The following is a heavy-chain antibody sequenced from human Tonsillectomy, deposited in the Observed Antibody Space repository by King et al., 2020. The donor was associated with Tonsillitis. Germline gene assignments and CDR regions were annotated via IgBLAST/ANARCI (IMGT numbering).Heavy chain of an antibody. V-gene: IGHV3-30*18. J-gene: IGHJ6*04. D-gene: IGHD6-19*01. CDR2: ISYDGSNK. Sequence: VQLVESGGGVVQPGRSLRLSCAASGFTFSSYGMHWVRQAPGKGLEWVAVISYDGSNKYYADSVKGRFTISRDNSKNTLYLQMNSLRAEDTAVYYCAKAQNRGWYELKDVWGIGTTVTVSS. CDR1: GFTFSSYG. CDR3: AKAQNRGWYELKDV.